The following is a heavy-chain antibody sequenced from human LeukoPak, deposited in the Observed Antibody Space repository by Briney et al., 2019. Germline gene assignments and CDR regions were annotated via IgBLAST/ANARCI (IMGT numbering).Heavy chain of an antibody. CDR2: IKQDGSDK. CDR1: GFSFSTYW. D-gene: IGHD3-10*01. CDR3: ARGSEVRGVFHFDY. J-gene: IGHJ4*02. Sequence: PGGPLRPPWAAPGFSFSTYWMTGARQPPGKGLGWVAKIKQDGSDKYYVDSVKGRFTISRDNAKNSLYLQMNSLRAEDTAVYYCARGSEVRGVFHFDYWGQGTLVSVSS. V-gene: IGHV3-7*01.